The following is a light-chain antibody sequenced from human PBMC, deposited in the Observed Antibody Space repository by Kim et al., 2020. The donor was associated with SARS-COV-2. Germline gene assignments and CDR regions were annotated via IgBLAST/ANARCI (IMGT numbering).Light chain of an antibody. Sequence: PGERATLSCRASQSVTSTYLAWYQQKPGQTPWLLIYGASSRATGIPDKFSGSGSGTDFTLTISRLEPEDFAVYYCQQYGSSPPTFGQGTRLE. CDR2: GAS. CDR3: QQYGSSPPT. CDR1: QSVTSTY. V-gene: IGKV3-20*01. J-gene: IGKJ5*01.